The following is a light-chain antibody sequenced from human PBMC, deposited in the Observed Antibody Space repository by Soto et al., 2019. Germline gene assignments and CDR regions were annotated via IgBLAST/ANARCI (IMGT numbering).Light chain of an antibody. CDR2: DAS. CDR1: QSVSSY. V-gene: IGKV3-11*01. CDR3: QQRSNWPPLS. J-gene: IGKJ4*01. Sequence: EIVLTQSPATMSLSPGERATLSCRASQSVSSYLAWYQQKPGQAPTLLIYDASNRATGIPARLSVSGSGTDFTLTISILELEDFAVYYCQQRSNWPPLSFGGRTKVDIK.